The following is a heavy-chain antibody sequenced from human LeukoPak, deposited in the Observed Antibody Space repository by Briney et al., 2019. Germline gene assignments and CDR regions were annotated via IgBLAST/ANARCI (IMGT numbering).Heavy chain of an antibody. CDR1: GFTFSSYS. CDR2: ISSSSSYI. CDR3: ARDRRPLSSGPPVCHY. D-gene: IGHD3-22*01. Sequence: GGSLRLSCAASGFTFSSYSMNWVRQAPGKGLEWVSSISSSSSYIYYADSVKGRFTISRDNAKNSLYLQMNSLRAEDTAVYYCARDRRPLSSGPPVCHYWGQGTLVTVSS. J-gene: IGHJ4*02. V-gene: IGHV3-21*01.